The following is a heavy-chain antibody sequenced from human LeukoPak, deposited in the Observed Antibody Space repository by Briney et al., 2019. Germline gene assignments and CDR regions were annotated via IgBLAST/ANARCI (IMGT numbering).Heavy chain of an antibody. J-gene: IGHJ4*02. CDR2: IYHSGST. D-gene: IGHD1-26*01. Sequence: PSKTLSLTCTVSGYSITSGYYWGWIRQPPGKGLEWIGSIYHSGSTHYNPSLNSRVTMSVDTSKNQVSLKLSSVTAADTAVYYCAKSMESGSSWWVQPYFDYWGQGTLVTVSS. V-gene: IGHV4-38-2*02. CDR1: GYSITSGYY. CDR3: AKSMESGSSWWVQPYFDY.